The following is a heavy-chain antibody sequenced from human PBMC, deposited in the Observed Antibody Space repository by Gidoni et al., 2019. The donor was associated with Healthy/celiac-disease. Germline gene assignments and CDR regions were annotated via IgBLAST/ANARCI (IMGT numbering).Heavy chain of an antibody. CDR3: AREYDDGDGYNDGEACDY. Sequence: QVQLVESGGGVVQPGWSLRLSCAAAGFTFSGYGMHWVRQAPGKGLEWVAVIWYDGSNKYYADSVKGRFTISRDNSKNTLYLQMNSLRAEDTAVYYCAREYDDGDGYNDGEACDYWGQGTLVTVSS. CDR1: GFTFSGYG. J-gene: IGHJ4*02. D-gene: IGHD5-12*01. CDR2: IWYDGSNK. V-gene: IGHV3-33*01.